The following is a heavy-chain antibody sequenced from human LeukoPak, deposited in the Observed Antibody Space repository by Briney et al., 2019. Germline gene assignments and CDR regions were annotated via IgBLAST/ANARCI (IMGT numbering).Heavy chain of an antibody. V-gene: IGHV1-18*01. CDR3: ARMDKYYDILTGYYKRSPNWFDP. J-gene: IGHJ5*02. CDR1: GYTFTNYG. CDR2: INPNSGDT. D-gene: IGHD3-9*01. Sequence: ASVKVSCKASGYTFTNYGISWVRQAPGQGLEWMGWINPNSGDTNYAQKLQGRVTMTTDTSTSTAYMELRSLRSDDTAVYYCARMDKYYDILTGYYKRSPNWFDPWGQGTLVTVSS.